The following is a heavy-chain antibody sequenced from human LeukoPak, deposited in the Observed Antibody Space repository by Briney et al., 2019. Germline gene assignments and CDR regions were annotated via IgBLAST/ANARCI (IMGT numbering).Heavy chain of an antibody. CDR3: ATKLRYFDENHY. CDR2: FDPEDGET. CDR1: GYTLTELS. J-gene: IGHJ4*02. V-gene: IGHV1-24*01. D-gene: IGHD3-9*01. Sequence: GASVKVSCKVSGYTLTELSMHWVRQAPGKGLEWMGGFDPEDGETIYAQKFQGRITMTEDTSTDTAYMELSSLRSEDTAVYYCATKLRYFDENHYWGQGTLVTVSS.